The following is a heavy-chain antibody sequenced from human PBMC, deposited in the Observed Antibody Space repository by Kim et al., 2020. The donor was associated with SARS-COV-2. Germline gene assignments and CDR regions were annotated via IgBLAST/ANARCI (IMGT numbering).Heavy chain of an antibody. CDR1: GGTFSSYA. V-gene: IGHV1-69*13. D-gene: IGHD5-12*01. J-gene: IGHJ6*02. CDR3: ARGPSFIVATIWSAVDYYYGMDV. Sequence: SVKVSCKASGGTFSSYAISWVRQAPGQGLEWMGGIIPIFGTANYAQKFQGRVTITADESTSTAYMELSSLRSEDTAVYYCARGPSFIVATIWSAVDYYYGMDVWGQGTTVTVSS. CDR2: IIPIFGTA.